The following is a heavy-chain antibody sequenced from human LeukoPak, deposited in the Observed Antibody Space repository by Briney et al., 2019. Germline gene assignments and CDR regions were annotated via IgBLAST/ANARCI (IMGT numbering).Heavy chain of an antibody. CDR2: INAGNGNT. CDR3: ARDTDKGDYFDY. D-gene: IGHD3-16*01. V-gene: IGHV1-3*03. Sequence: ASVKVSCKASGYTFTSYAMHWVRQAPGQRLEWMGWINAGNGNTKYSQEFQGRVTITRDTSASTAYMELSSLRSEDMAVYYCARDTDKGDYFDYWGQGTLVTVSS. J-gene: IGHJ4*02. CDR1: GYTFTSYA.